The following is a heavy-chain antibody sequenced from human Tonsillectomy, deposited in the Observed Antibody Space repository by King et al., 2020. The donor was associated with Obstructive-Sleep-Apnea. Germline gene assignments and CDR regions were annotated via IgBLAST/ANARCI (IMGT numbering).Heavy chain of an antibody. J-gene: IGHJ6*02. D-gene: IGHD4-17*01. CDR2: IWYDGTPE. Sequence: VQLVESGGGVVQPGRSLRLSCVASGFTFRNYGMHWVRQAPGKGPEWVAAIWYDGTPEDYPDSVKGRFTISRDNSKNTLYLHMNSLRVEDTALYYCEKERGDYDREGSDVWGQGTTVIVSS. CDR1: GFTFRNYG. CDR3: EKERGDYDREGSDV. V-gene: IGHV3-33*06.